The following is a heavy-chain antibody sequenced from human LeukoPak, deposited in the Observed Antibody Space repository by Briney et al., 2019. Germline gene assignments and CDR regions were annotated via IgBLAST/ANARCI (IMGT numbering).Heavy chain of an antibody. CDR1: GFIFDNYA. J-gene: IGHJ6*02. CDR3: AKWNSITSYWNYFGMDV. Sequence: GGSLRLSCAASGFIFDNYAMSWARQAPGKGLEWVSGISGSGGSTYYADSVKGRFTISRDNSKKTLFLQMNSLRAEDTAVYYCAKWNSITSYWNYFGMDVWGQGTTVTVSS. V-gene: IGHV3-23*01. D-gene: IGHD1-1*01. CDR2: ISGSGGST.